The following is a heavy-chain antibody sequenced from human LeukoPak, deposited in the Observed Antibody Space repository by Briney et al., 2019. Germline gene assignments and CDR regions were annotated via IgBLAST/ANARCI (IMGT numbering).Heavy chain of an antibody. CDR1: GFTFSSYW. V-gene: IGHV3-21*01. J-gene: IGHJ4*02. CDR3: ARDSQTSGYSYGYDFFL. D-gene: IGHD5-18*01. CDR2: ISSSSSYI. Sequence: KSGGSLRLSCAASGFTFSSYWMNWVRQAPGKGLEWVSSISSSSSYIYYADSVKGRFTISRDNAKNSLYLQMNSLRAEDTAVYYCARDSQTSGYSYGYDFFLWGQGTLVTVSS.